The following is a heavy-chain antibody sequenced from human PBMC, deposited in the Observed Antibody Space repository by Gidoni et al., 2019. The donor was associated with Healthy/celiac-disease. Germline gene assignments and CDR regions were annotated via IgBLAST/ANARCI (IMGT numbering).Heavy chain of an antibody. Sequence: EVQLVESGGGLVQPGGSLRLSCAASGFTFSSYSMNWVRQAPGKGLEWVSDISSSSSTIYYADSVKGRFTISRDNAKNSLYLQMNSLRAEDTAVYYCARDSIAARILNYYGMDVWGQGTTVTVSS. CDR3: ARDSIAARILNYYGMDV. CDR1: GFTFSSYS. J-gene: IGHJ6*02. CDR2: ISSSSSTI. D-gene: IGHD6-6*01. V-gene: IGHV3-48*04.